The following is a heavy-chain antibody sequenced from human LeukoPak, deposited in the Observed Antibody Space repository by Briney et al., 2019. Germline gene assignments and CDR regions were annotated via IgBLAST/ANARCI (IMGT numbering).Heavy chain of an antibody. Sequence: PGGSLRLSCAASGFTFSSYAMHWVRQAPGKGLEWVAVISYDGSNKYYADSVKGRFTISRDNSKNTLYLQMNSLRAEDTAVYYCARGQTTVTNWGQGTLVTVSS. CDR1: GFTFSSYA. D-gene: IGHD4-17*01. V-gene: IGHV3-30-3*01. J-gene: IGHJ4*02. CDR2: ISYDGSNK. CDR3: ARGQTTVTN.